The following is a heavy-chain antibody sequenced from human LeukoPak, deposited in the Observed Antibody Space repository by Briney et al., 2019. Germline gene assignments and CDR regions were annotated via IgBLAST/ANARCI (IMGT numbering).Heavy chain of an antibody. V-gene: IGHV4-61*02. CDR2: IYTSGST. J-gene: IGHJ4*02. CDR1: GGSISSGSYY. CDR3: AREFVDGYSFDY. Sequence: PSETLSLTCTVSGGSISSGSYYWSWIRQPAGKGPEWIGRIYTSGSTNYNPSLKSRVTISVDTSKNQFSLKLSSVTAADTAVYYCAREFVDGYSFDYWGQGTLVTVSS. D-gene: IGHD5-24*01.